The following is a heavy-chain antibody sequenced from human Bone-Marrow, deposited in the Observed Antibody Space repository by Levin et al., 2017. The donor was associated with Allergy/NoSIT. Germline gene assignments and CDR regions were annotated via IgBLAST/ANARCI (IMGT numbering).Heavy chain of an antibody. CDR1: GLSFSDYN. Sequence: SGESLKISCVGSGLSFSDYNMNWVRQAPGKGLEWVASISSGSSYIFYADSMKGRFTISRDNAKNSLFLQMNGLTVDDAGVYFCASPREFCVSTTACYIALDLWGQGTTVTVSS. V-gene: IGHV3-21*06. J-gene: IGHJ3*01. D-gene: IGHD2-15*01. CDR3: ASPREFCVSTTACYIALDL. CDR2: ISSGSSYI.